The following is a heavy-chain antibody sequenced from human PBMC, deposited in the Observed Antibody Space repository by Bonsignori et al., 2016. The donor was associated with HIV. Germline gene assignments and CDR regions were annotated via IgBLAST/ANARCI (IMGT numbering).Heavy chain of an antibody. CDR3: AASGVGGISH. J-gene: IGHJ4*02. V-gene: IGHV4-34*01. CDR2: INHSGST. D-gene: IGHD3-10*01. Sequence: PGKGLEWIGEINHSGSTNYNPSLKSRVTISVDTSKNQFSLKLSSVTAADTAVYYCAASGVGGISHWGQGTLVTVSS.